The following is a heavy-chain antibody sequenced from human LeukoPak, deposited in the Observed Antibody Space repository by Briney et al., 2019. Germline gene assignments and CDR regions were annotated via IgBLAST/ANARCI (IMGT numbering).Heavy chain of an antibody. CDR3: AKGHSNGYYYFDS. Sequence: PGGSLRLSCAASGSIFSNYDMHWVRQAPGKGLEWVAVMSYDGSNKYYADSLKGRFTISRDNSKNTVFLQMNSLRGEDTAVYYCAKGHSNGYYYFDSWGQGTLVTVSS. CDR1: GSIFSNYD. CDR2: MSYDGSNK. D-gene: IGHD5-24*01. V-gene: IGHV3-30*18. J-gene: IGHJ4*02.